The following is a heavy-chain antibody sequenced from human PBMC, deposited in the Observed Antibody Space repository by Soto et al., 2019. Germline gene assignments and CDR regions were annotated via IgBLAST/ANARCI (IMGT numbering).Heavy chain of an antibody. CDR3: ARFVQWELDYYYGMDV. V-gene: IGHV3-30-3*01. CDR1: GFTFSSYA. J-gene: IGHJ6*02. D-gene: IGHD1-26*01. CDR2: ISYDGSNK. Sequence: PGGSLRLSCAASGFTFSSYAMHWVRQAPGKGLEWVAVISYDGSNKYYADSVKGRFTISRDNSKNTLYLQMNSLRAEDTAVYYCARFVQWELDYYYGMDVWGQGTTVNVSS.